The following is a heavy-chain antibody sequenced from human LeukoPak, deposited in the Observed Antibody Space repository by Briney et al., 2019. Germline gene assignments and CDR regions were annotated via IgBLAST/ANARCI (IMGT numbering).Heavy chain of an antibody. CDR2: IYYSGST. CDR1: GGSISSYY. CDR3: ARDPGGGEVGAPKRMDV. Sequence: SETLSLTCTVSGGSISSYYWSWIRQPPGKGLEWIGYIYYSGSTNYNPSLKSRVTISVDTSKNQFSLKLSSVTAADTAVYYCARDPGGGEVGAPKRMDVWGKGTTVTVSS. V-gene: IGHV4-59*01. D-gene: IGHD1-26*01. J-gene: IGHJ6*04.